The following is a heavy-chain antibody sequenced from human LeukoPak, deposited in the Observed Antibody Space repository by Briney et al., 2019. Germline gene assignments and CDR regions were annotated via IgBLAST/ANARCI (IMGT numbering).Heavy chain of an antibody. J-gene: IGHJ4*02. V-gene: IGHV3-72*01. CDR1: GFTFSDHY. CDR3: VRGYCSGGSCYRPTFDS. CDR2: IRNKANSYTT. Sequence: GGSLRLSCAASGFTFSDHYMDWVRQAPGKGLEWVGRIRNKANSYTTEYAASVKGRFSISRDDSKNSLYLQMNSLKTEDTAVYYCVRGYCSGGSCYRPTFDSWGQGGLVTVSS. D-gene: IGHD2-15*01.